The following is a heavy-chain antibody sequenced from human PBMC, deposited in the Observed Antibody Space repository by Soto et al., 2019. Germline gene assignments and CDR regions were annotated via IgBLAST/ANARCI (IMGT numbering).Heavy chain of an antibody. V-gene: IGHV3-21*01. J-gene: IGHJ4*02. CDR3: ARVALGYCSGGSCYSV. CDR1: GFTFSSYS. Sequence: EVQLVESGGGLVKPGGSLRLSCAASGFTFSSYSMNWVRQAPGKGLEWVSSISSSSSYIYYADSVKGRFTISRDNAKNSLYLQMNSLRAEDTAVYYCARVALGYCSGGSCYSVWGQGTLVTVSS. D-gene: IGHD2-15*01. CDR2: ISSSSSYI.